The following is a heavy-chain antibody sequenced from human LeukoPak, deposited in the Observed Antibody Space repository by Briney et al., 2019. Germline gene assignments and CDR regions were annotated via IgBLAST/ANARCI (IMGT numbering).Heavy chain of an antibody. CDR3: ARHRSIFGVVVDFWYFDL. Sequence: PETLSLTCTVSGGSISSYYWSWIRQPPGKGLEWIGYIYYSGSTNYNPSLKSRVTISVDTSKNQFSLKLSSVTAADTAVYYCARHRSIFGVVVDFWYFDLWGRGTLVTVSS. CDR1: GGSISSYY. V-gene: IGHV4-59*08. J-gene: IGHJ2*01. D-gene: IGHD3-3*01. CDR2: IYYSGST.